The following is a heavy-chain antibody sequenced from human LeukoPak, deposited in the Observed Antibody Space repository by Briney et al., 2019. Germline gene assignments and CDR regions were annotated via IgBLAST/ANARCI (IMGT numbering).Heavy chain of an antibody. J-gene: IGHJ6*02. Sequence: GASVKVSCKASGYTFTSYYMHWVRQAPGQGLEWMGIINPSGGSTSYAQKFQGRVTMTRDTSTSTVYMELSSLRSEDTAVYYCAKGHEPVVKWFYYYYGMDVWGQGTTVTVSS. CDR3: AKGHEPVVKWFYYYYGMDV. CDR1: GYTFTSYY. V-gene: IGHV1-46*01. CDR2: INPSGGST. D-gene: IGHD3-22*01.